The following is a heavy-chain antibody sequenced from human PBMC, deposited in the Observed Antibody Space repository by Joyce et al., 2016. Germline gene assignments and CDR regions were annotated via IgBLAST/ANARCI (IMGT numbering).Heavy chain of an antibody. V-gene: IGHV4-59*11. Sequence: QVQLQESGPRLVKTSETLSLTCTVSGGSISRHYWSWIRQPPGKGLEYIGYIYYTGITNYNVSLSSRVAISLDTSKNQFSLDLRSVTTADTAVYYCARGGSGNYYDYWGPGNLVIVSS. CDR1: GGSISRHY. D-gene: IGHD3-10*01. J-gene: IGHJ4*02. CDR2: IYYTGIT. CDR3: ARGGSGNYYDY.